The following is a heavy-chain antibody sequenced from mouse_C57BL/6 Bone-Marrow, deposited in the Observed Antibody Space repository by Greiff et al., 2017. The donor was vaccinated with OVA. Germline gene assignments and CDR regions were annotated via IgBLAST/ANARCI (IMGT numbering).Heavy chain of an antibody. CDR3: ARHITYGSSYGGYAMDY. CDR2: ISSGGSYT. V-gene: IGHV5-6*01. J-gene: IGHJ4*01. D-gene: IGHD1-1*01. Sequence: EVHLVESGGDLVKPGGSLKLSCAASGFTFSSYGMSWVRQTPDKRLEWVATISSGGSYTYYPDSVKGRFTITRDNAKNTLYLQMSSLKSEDTAMYYCARHITYGSSYGGYAMDYWGQGTSVTVSS. CDR1: GFTFSSYG.